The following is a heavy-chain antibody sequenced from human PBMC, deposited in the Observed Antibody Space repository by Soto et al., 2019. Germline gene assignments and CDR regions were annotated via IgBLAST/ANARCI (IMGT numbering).Heavy chain of an antibody. CDR3: ARKHGTEKFDY. V-gene: IGHV4-30-2*01. CDR1: GGSISSGGYS. D-gene: IGHD1-1*01. J-gene: IGHJ4*02. CDR2: IYHSGST. Sequence: QLQLQESGSGLVKPSQTLSLTCAVSGGSISSGGYSWSWIRQPPGKGLEWIGYIYHSGSTYYNPSLKSHVTLSVDASKNQFSLKLSSVTAADTAVYYCARKHGTEKFDYWGQGTLVTVSS.